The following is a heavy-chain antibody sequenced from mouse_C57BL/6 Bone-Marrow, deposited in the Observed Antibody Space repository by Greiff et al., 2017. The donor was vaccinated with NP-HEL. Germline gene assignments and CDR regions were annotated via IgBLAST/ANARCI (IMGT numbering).Heavy chain of an antibody. CDR1: GYTFTSYW. Sequence: QVQLQQPGAELVRPGTSVKLSCKASGYTFTSYWMHWVKQRPGQGLEWIGVIDPSDSYTNYNQKFKGKATLTVDTSSSTAYMQLSSLTSEDSAVYYCALYYYGSSYAYWGQGTTLTVSP. D-gene: IGHD1-1*01. V-gene: IGHV1-59*01. J-gene: IGHJ2*01. CDR3: ALYYYGSSYAY. CDR2: IDPSDSYT.